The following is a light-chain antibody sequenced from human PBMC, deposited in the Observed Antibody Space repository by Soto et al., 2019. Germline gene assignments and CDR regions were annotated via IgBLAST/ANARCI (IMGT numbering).Light chain of an antibody. CDR1: QSVSSN. Sequence: EIVRTQSPATMSVSPGERATLSCRASQSVSSNLAWYQQKPGQAPRLLIYGASTRATGIPARFSGSGSGTEGTRTISSRQSEDFAVYYCQQYNNWPFTFGPGTKVDIK. CDR2: GAS. V-gene: IGKV3-15*01. J-gene: IGKJ3*01. CDR3: QQYNNWPFT.